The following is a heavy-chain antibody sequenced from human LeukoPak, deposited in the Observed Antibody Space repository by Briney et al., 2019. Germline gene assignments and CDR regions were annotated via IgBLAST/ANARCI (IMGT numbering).Heavy chain of an antibody. D-gene: IGHD5-18*01. Sequence: ASVKVSCKASGYTFTSYYMHWVRQAPGQGLEWVGIINPSGGSTSYAQKFQGRVTMTRDTSTSTVYMELSSLRSEDTAAYYCARAGGRLRGVQLWLRSAFDYWGQGTLVTVSS. CDR2: INPSGGST. CDR1: GYTFTSYY. CDR3: ARAGGRLRGVQLWLRSAFDY. J-gene: IGHJ4*02. V-gene: IGHV1-46*01.